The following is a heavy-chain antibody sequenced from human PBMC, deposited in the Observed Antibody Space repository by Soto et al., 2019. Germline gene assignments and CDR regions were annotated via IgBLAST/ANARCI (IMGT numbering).Heavy chain of an antibody. CDR2: IEGDGSST. J-gene: IGHJ3*01. Sequence: SLRLSCAASGFTFSSYWMHWVRQAPGKGLERVSRIEGDGSSTTSADSVKGRFTVSRDDARNTLYLQMSSLRADDTAIYYCAREGLDTAGFFDVWGQGTMVTVSS. CDR1: GFTFSSYW. V-gene: IGHV3-74*01. CDR3: AREGLDTAGFFDV. D-gene: IGHD6-13*01.